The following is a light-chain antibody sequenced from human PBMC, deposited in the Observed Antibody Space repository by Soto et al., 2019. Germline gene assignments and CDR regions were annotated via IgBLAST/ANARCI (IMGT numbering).Light chain of an antibody. CDR2: DVS. Sequence: QSVLTQPASVSGSPGQSITISCTGTSSDVGGYNYVSWYQQHPGKAPKLMIYDVSNGPSGVSNRFSGSKSGNTASLTISGLQAEDEADYYCSSYTSSSTLFGTGTKVTVL. CDR3: SSYTSSSTL. J-gene: IGLJ1*01. V-gene: IGLV2-14*01. CDR1: SSDVGGYNY.